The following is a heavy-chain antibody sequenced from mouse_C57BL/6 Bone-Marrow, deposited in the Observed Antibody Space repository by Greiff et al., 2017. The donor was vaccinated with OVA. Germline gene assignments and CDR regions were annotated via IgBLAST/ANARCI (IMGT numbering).Heavy chain of an antibody. J-gene: IGHJ1*03. Sequence: EVKLVVSGGGLVQSGRSLRLSCATSGFTFSDFYMEWVRQAPGKGLEWIAASRNKANDYTTEYSASVKGRFIVSRDTSQSILYLQMNALRAEDTAIYYCARDAESTMVTTGYWYFDVWGTGTTVTVSS. CDR3: ARDAESTMVTTGYWYFDV. V-gene: IGHV7-1*01. D-gene: IGHD2-2*01. CDR2: SRNKANDYTT. CDR1: GFTFSDFY.